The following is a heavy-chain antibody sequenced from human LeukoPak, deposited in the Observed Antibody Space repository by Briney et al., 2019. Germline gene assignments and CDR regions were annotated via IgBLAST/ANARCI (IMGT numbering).Heavy chain of an antibody. V-gene: IGHV1-46*01. Sequence: GASVKVSCKASGYTFTTYYMHWVRQAPGQGLEWMGMIIPIGGTTTYAHKFQGRVTMTRDTSTSTVYMELSSLTSEDTAVYYCARAYSGWSSDSWGQGTLVTVS. CDR1: GYTFTTYY. CDR2: IIPIGGTT. J-gene: IGHJ4*02. D-gene: IGHD6-19*01. CDR3: ARAYSGWSSDS.